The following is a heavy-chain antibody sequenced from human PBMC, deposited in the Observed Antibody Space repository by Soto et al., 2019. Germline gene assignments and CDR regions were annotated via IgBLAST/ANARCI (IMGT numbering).Heavy chain of an antibody. V-gene: IGHV4-30-4*01. D-gene: IGHD6-13*01. CDR1: GGSISSGDYF. Sequence: QVQLQESGPGLVKPSQTLSLTCTVSGGSISSGDYFWSWIRQPPGKGLEWIAYIYYSGSAYYNPSLQSRITISVDTSKNQFSLQLRSVTAADTAVYYCAREGGRGAAAGYDAFDIWGQGTMVTVSS. J-gene: IGHJ3*02. CDR2: IYYSGSA. CDR3: AREGGRGAAAGYDAFDI.